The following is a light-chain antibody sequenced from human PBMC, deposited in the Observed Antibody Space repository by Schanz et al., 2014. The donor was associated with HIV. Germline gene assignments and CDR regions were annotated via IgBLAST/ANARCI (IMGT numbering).Light chain of an antibody. CDR3: SSYTTSGSLV. CDR1: SSDIGRANL. CDR2: EGS. Sequence: QSALTQPASVSGSPGQSITISCTGTSSDIGRANLLSRYQQYPGKDPKLIIYEGSQRPSGVSNRFSGSKSGNTASLTISGLQAEDEADYYCSSYTTSGSLVFGGGTKLTVL. J-gene: IGLJ3*02. V-gene: IGLV2-14*02.